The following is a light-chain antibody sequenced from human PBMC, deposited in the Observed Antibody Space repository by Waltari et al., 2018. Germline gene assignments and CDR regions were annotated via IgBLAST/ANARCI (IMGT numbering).Light chain of an antibody. J-gene: IGKJ2*01. CDR3: QQYNNWPPYT. V-gene: IGKV3D-15*01. Sequence: EIVMTQSPGTLSLSPGDRATLSCRASQSVSGNLAWYQQEPGQAPRLLIYDTSTRATGIPARFSGSGSGTEFTLTISSLQSEDFAVYYCQQYNNWPPYTFGQGTKLEMK. CDR1: QSVSGN. CDR2: DTS.